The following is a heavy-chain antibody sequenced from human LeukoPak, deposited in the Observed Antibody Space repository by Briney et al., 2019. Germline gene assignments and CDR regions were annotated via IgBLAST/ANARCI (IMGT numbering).Heavy chain of an antibody. CDR1: GGSISSYY. V-gene: IGHV4-59*01. CDR2: IYYSGST. Sequence: SETLSLTCTVSGGSISSYYWSWLRQPPGKGLEWIGYIYYSGSTNYNPSLKSRVTISVDTSKNQFPLKLSSVTAADTAVYYCARADYDSSGVKGYYYYYYMDVWGKGTTVTVSS. J-gene: IGHJ6*03. D-gene: IGHD3-22*01. CDR3: ARADYDSSGVKGYYYYYYMDV.